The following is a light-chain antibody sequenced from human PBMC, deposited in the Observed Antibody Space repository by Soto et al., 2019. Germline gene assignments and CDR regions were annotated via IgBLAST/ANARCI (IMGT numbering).Light chain of an antibody. Sequence: EKVLKQSLYAQTVSPGGTPSISCRASQSAGNFLAWYQQKPGQAPRLLIYDASNRATGIPARFSGSESVTDFTLTISCLEPEGFGVSYCQPRRNWHPIPSGPGTRLEIK. CDR3: QPRRNWHPIP. CDR2: DAS. J-gene: IGKJ5*01. CDR1: QSAGNF. V-gene: IGKV3-11*01.